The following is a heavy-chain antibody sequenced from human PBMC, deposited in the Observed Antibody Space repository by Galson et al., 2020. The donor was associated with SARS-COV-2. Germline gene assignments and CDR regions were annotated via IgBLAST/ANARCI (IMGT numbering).Heavy chain of an antibody. Sequence: ASVKVSCKASGYTFTSNSIHWVRQAPGQRLEWMGWINTGHGNPKYSQRFQDRVTITRDTSANTAYMELSSLRSEDTAVYYCARRVIFGVVFDYWGQGTLVTVSS. V-gene: IGHV1-3*04. J-gene: IGHJ4*02. CDR3: ARRVIFGVVFDY. CDR2: INTGHGNP. D-gene: IGHD3-3*01. CDR1: GYTFTSNS.